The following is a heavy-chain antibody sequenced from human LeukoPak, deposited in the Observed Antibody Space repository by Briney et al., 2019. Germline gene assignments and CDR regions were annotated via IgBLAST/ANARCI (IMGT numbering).Heavy chain of an antibody. J-gene: IGHJ4*02. CDR3: AKDLSYTSGASDH. V-gene: IGHV3-23*01. Sequence: GGSLRLSCAASGFTFSASAMTWVRQAPGKGLEWVSTITDDGYNTYSADSVKGRITFSRDNSKNTLSLRLRSLRAEDTAVYYCAKDLSYTSGASDHWGQGTLVTVSS. CDR1: GFTFSASA. CDR2: ITDDGYNT. D-gene: IGHD6-19*01.